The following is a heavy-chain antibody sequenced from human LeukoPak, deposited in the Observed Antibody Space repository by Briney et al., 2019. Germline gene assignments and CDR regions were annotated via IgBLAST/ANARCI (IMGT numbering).Heavy chain of an antibody. Sequence: SETLSLTCTVSGGSISSSSYYWGWIRQPPGKGLEWIGSIYYSGITYYNPSLKSRVTVSVDTSKNQFSLKLSSVTAADTAVYYCARDSMITFGGTHYMDVWGKGTTVTVSS. CDR1: GGSISSSSYY. CDR2: IYYSGIT. J-gene: IGHJ6*03. V-gene: IGHV4-39*07. D-gene: IGHD3-16*01. CDR3: ARDSMITFGGTHYMDV.